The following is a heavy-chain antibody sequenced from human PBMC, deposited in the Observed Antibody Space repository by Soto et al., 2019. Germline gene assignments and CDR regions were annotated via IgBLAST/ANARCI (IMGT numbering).Heavy chain of an antibody. CDR1: GGSISSGGYY. CDR2: IYYSGST. CDR3: ARESTGSGSYGDWFDP. D-gene: IGHD3-10*01. J-gene: IGHJ5*02. Sequence: QVQLQESGPGLVKPSQTLSLTCNVAGGSISSGGYYWSWIRQHPGKGLEWIGYIYYSGSTYYNPSLKSRVTISVDTSKNQFSLKLSSVTAADTAVYYCARESTGSGSYGDWFDPWGQGTLVTVSS. V-gene: IGHV4-31*03.